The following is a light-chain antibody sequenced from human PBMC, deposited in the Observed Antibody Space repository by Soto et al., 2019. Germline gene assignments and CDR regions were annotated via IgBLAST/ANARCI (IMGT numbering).Light chain of an antibody. V-gene: IGKV1-6*01. CDR3: LQDHSYHRT. Sequence: AIQMTQSPPSLSASVGDRVILTCRASQDIRNELGWYQQKPGKAPKLLIHATSNLQVGVPLRFSGSGSGTDFTLTISSLQPEDFATYYCLQDHSYHRTFGQGTRVEIK. J-gene: IGKJ1*01. CDR1: QDIRNE. CDR2: ATS.